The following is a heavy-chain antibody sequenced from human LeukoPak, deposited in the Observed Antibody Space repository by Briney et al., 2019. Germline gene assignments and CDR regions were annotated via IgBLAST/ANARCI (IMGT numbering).Heavy chain of an antibody. D-gene: IGHD6-19*01. Sequence: SVKVSCKASGGTSSSYAISWVRQAPGQGLEWMGRIIPILGIANYAQKFQGRVTITADKSTSTAYMELSSLRSEDTAVYYCARDLGIAVAGLFDYWGQGTLVTVSS. CDR1: GGTSSSYA. CDR2: IIPILGIA. CDR3: ARDLGIAVAGLFDY. J-gene: IGHJ4*02. V-gene: IGHV1-69*04.